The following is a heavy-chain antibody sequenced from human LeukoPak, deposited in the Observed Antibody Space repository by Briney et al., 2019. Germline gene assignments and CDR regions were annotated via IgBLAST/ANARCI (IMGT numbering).Heavy chain of an antibody. J-gene: IGHJ4*02. CDR1: GFTFSSYS. D-gene: IGHD3-22*01. V-gene: IGHV3-23*01. CDR2: ITGGGGST. Sequence: PGGSLRLSCAASGFTFSSYSMSWVRQAPGKGLEWVSSITGGGGSTYFADSVKDRFTISRDNSRNTLYLQLNSLRAEDTAVYYCAKSPYYDASGYNREYYFDCWGQGTLVTVSS. CDR3: AKSPYYDASGYNREYYFDC.